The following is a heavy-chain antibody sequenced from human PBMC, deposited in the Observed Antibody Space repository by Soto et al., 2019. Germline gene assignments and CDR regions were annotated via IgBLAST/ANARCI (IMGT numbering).Heavy chain of an antibody. CDR3: AREMMTFGGVIAPNGMEV. Sequence: TLSLTSTDSGGYISSGGYYWSWIRQHPGKGLEWIGYIYYSGSTYYNPSLKSRVTISVDTSKNQFSLKLSSVTAADTAVYYCAREMMTFGGVIAPNGMEVWGQGTTVTVPS. CDR2: IYYSGST. J-gene: IGHJ6*02. D-gene: IGHD3-16*02. V-gene: IGHV4-31*03. CDR1: GGYISSGGYY.